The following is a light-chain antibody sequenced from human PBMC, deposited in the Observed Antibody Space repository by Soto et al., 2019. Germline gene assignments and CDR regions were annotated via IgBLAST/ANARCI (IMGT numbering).Light chain of an antibody. J-gene: IGKJ1*01. CDR2: GAP. CDR1: QTVTRSY. CDR3: QQYGTSPRT. V-gene: IGKV3-20*01. Sequence: EIVLTQSPGTMFLSPGERVTLSCRASQTVTRSYLAWYQQKPGQAPRLLIYGAPIRATGIPDRFSGSESGTDFTLTISRLEPEEFAVYYCQQYGTSPRTFGQGTKVAIK.